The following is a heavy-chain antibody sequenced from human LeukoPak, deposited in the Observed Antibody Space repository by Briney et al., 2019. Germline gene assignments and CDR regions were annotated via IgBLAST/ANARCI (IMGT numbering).Heavy chain of an antibody. V-gene: IGHV3-48*03. CDR3: ARDFSYSDGSWRTAFDI. J-gene: IGHJ3*02. CDR1: GFTFSSYE. CDR2: ISSSGSAI. Sequence: PGGSLRLSCAASGFTFSSYEMNWVRQAPGKGLEWVSFISSSGSAIHYADSVRGRFTISRDNAKNSLYLQMNSLRAEDTAVYYCARDFSYSDGSWRTAFDIWGQGTMVTVSS. D-gene: IGHD3-22*01.